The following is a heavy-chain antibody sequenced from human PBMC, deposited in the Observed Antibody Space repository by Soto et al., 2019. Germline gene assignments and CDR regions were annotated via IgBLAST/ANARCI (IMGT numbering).Heavy chain of an antibody. CDR3: ARDSSKYTYGSFYFDY. Sequence: LSCAASGFTCSNYWMSWVRQAPGKGLEWVANIKKDGSDKNYVDSVEGRFSTFRDNAKNSLYLQMYGMRAEDTAVYFCARDSSKYTYGSFYFDYWGQGTLVTVSS. J-gene: IGHJ4*02. D-gene: IGHD5-18*01. V-gene: IGHV3-7*01. CDR2: IKKDGSDK. CDR1: GFTCSNYW.